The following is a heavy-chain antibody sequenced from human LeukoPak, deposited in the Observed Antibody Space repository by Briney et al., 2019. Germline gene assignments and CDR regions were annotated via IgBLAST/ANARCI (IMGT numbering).Heavy chain of an antibody. Sequence: GGSLRLSCAASGFSFSSSWMTWVRQTPGKGLEWVANIKEDGSKDYYLDSVKGRFTISKDNAKNSLYLQMNNLRAEDTAVYYCARDAAYCRFDYWGHGTLVTVSS. CDR3: ARDAAYCRFDY. V-gene: IGHV3-7*03. J-gene: IGHJ4*01. CDR1: GFSFSSSW. CDR2: IKEDGSKD. D-gene: IGHD6-25*01.